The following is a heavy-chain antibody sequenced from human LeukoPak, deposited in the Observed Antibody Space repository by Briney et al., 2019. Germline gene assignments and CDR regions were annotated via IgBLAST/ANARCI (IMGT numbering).Heavy chain of an antibody. J-gene: IGHJ6*03. D-gene: IGHD3-9*01. CDR3: ARDLTGYNYFYMDV. CDR2: ISSSSSYI. V-gene: IGHV3-21*01. Sequence: GGSLRLSCEASGFTFTNAWMTWVRQAPGKGLEWVSSISSSSSYIYYADSVKGRFTISRDNAKNSLFLQMNSLRAEDTAVYYCARDLTGYNYFYMDVWGKGSTVTVSS. CDR1: GFTFTNAW.